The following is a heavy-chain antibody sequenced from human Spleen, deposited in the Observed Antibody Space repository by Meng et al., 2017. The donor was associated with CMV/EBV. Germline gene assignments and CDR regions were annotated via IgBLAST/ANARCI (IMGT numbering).Heavy chain of an antibody. D-gene: IGHD3-3*01. Sequence: GGSLRLSCAASGFTFSSYSMNWVRQAPGKGLEWVSSISSSSSYIYYADSVKGRFTISRDNAKNSLYLQMNSLRAEDTAVYYCAGLEDNNNFWSGYYVRYWGQGTLVTVSS. CDR1: GFTFSSYS. CDR2: ISSSSSYI. CDR3: AGLEDNNNFWSGYYVRY. J-gene: IGHJ4*02. V-gene: IGHV3-21*04.